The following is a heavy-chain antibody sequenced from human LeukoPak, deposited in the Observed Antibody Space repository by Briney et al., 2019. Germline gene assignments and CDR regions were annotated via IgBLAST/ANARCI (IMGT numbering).Heavy chain of an antibody. CDR1: VYSISSGYY. J-gene: IGHJ4*02. V-gene: IGHV4-38-2*01. D-gene: IGHD3-9*01. CDR2: IYHSGST. Sequence: SETLSLTCSVSVYSISSGYYWGWIRQPPGKGLEWIGSIYHSGSTYYNPSLKSRVTISVDTSKNQFSLKLSSVTAADTAVYYCARHSNSYDIVTGYSLYYFDYRGQGTLVTVSS. CDR3: ARHSNSYDIVTGYSLYYFDY.